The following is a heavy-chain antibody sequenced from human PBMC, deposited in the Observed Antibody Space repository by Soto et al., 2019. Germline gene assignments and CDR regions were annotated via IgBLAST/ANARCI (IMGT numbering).Heavy chain of an antibody. CDR2: IDPSDSYT. Sequence: GEYLKISCKGSGYSFTSYWISWVRQMPGKGLEWMGRIDPSDSYTKYSPSFQGHVTISADKSISTAYLQWSSLKASDTAMYYRSRDYGDYGSYYGMDVWGQGTTVTVSS. D-gene: IGHD4-17*01. CDR1: GYSFTSYW. V-gene: IGHV5-10-1*01. CDR3: SRDYGDYGSYYGMDV. J-gene: IGHJ6*02.